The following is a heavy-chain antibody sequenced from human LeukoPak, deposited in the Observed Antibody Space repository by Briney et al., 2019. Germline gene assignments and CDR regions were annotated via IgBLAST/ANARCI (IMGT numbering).Heavy chain of an antibody. CDR3: ARQRTAGGSYDY. Sequence: SETLPLTCTVSSGSISSGYYYWAWIRQPPGKGLEWIGNIYYSGRTYYSPSLKSRLTITVDTSKTQVSLRLSSVTAADSAVYYCARQRTAGGSYDYWGQGTLVTVSS. V-gene: IGHV4-39*01. D-gene: IGHD1-26*01. CDR2: IYYSGRT. J-gene: IGHJ4*02. CDR1: SGSISSGYYY.